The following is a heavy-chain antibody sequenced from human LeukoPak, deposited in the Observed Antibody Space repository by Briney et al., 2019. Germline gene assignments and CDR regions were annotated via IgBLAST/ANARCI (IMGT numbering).Heavy chain of an antibody. CDR3: ARDDGAYSSSWYGE. CDR2: ISSSSSYI. J-gene: IGHJ4*02. D-gene: IGHD6-13*01. V-gene: IGHV3-21*01. Sequence: PGGSLRLSCAASGFTFSSYSMNWVRQAPGKGLDWVSSISSSSSYIYYADSVKGRFTISRDNAKNSLYLQMNSLRAEDTAVYYCARDDGAYSSSWYGEWGQGTLVTVSS. CDR1: GFTFSSYS.